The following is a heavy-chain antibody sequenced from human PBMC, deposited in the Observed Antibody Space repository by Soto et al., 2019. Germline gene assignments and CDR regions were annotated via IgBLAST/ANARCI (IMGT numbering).Heavy chain of an antibody. CDR2: ISYDGSNK. J-gene: IGHJ5*02. CDR3: AKEERNSGWYGLYWFDP. Sequence: QVQLVESGGGVVQPGRSLRLSCAASGFTFSSYGMHWVRQAPGKGLEWVAVISYDGSNKYYADSVKGRFTISRDNSKNTLYLQMNSLRAEDTAVYYCAKEERNSGWYGLYWFDPWGQGTLVTVSS. CDR1: GFTFSSYG. D-gene: IGHD6-19*01. V-gene: IGHV3-30*18.